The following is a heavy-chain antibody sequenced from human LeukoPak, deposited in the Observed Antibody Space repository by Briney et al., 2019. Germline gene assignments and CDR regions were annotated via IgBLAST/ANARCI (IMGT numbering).Heavy chain of an antibody. Sequence: GGSLRLSCAASGFTFSSYEMNWVRQAPGKGLQWVSYISSSGSTIYYADSVKGRFTISRDNAKNSLYLQMNSLRAEDTAVYYCATPLGYCSSTSCLEFDPWGQGTLVTVSS. D-gene: IGHD2-2*01. CDR2: ISSSGSTI. V-gene: IGHV3-48*03. CDR1: GFTFSSYE. J-gene: IGHJ5*02. CDR3: ATPLGYCSSTSCLEFDP.